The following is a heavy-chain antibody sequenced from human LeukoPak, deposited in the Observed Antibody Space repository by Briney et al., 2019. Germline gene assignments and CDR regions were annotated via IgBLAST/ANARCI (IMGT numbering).Heavy chain of an antibody. CDR3: AKSGYSSGFNWFDP. CDR2: IWYDGSNK. D-gene: IGHD3-22*01. CDR1: GFTFSNYA. J-gene: IGHJ5*02. V-gene: IGHV3-33*06. Sequence: TGGSLRLSCAASGFTFSNYAMHRVRQAPGKGLEWVAIIWYDGSNKYYGDSVKGRFTISRDNSKNTLYLQMNSLRVEDTAVYYCAKSGYSSGFNWFDPWGQGTLVTVSS.